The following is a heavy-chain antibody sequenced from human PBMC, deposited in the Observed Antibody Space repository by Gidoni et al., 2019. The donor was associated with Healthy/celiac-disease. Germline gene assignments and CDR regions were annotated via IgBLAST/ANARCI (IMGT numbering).Heavy chain of an antibody. Sequence: QLKLQESGPGLVKPSETLSLTCTVSGGAISRSGYYWGWIRQPPGKGLEWFWSFDSSGSTYYNPSLKRRVTISVDTSKHQFSLKLSSVTAADTAVYYCASLFEWGIVVVDAFDIWGQGTMVTVSS. V-gene: IGHV4-39*01. CDR3: ASLFEWGIVVVDAFDI. CDR1: GGAISRSGYY. J-gene: IGHJ3*02. CDR2: FDSSGST. D-gene: IGHD3-22*01.